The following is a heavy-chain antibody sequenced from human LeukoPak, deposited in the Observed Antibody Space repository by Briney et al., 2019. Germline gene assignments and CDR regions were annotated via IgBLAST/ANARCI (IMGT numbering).Heavy chain of an antibody. CDR1: GGTFSSYA. D-gene: IGHD4-23*01. J-gene: IGHJ3*02. Sequence: SVKVTCKASGGTFSSYAISWVRQAPGQGLEWMGGIIPIFGTANYAQRFQGRVTITTDESTGTAYMELSSLRSEGTAVYYCAGADHYCGNGWYAFDIWGQGTMVTVSS. V-gene: IGHV1-69*05. CDR2: IIPIFGTA. CDR3: AGADHYCGNGWYAFDI.